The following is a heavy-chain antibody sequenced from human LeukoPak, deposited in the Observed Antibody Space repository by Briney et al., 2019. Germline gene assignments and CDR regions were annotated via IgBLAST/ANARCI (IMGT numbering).Heavy chain of an antibody. CDR3: ARGQYCTTTSCYSDYYYYYGMDV. Sequence: TGGSLRLSCAASGFTVSSNYMTWVRQAPGKGLEWVSVIYSGGSTYYADYVKGRFTISRDNSKNTLYLQMNSLRAADTAVYYCARGQYCTTTSCYSDYYYYYGMDVWGQGTTVTVSS. CDR1: GFTVSSNY. J-gene: IGHJ6*02. D-gene: IGHD2-2*01. V-gene: IGHV3-66*01. CDR2: IYSGGST.